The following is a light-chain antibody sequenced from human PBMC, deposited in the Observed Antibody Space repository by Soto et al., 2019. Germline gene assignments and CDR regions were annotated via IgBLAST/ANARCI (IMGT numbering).Light chain of an antibody. CDR2: VNT. J-gene: IGLJ3*02. CDR1: SSNIGAGSS. Sequence: QSVLTQPPSVSGAPGESVTISCAGSSSNIGAGSSVHWYQQFPGAAPKLLINVNTNRPSGVPDRFSGSTSGTSASLAITGLLPGDEADYYCQSYDSGLRHWVFGGGTKVTVL. V-gene: IGLV1-40*01. CDR3: QSYDSGLRHWV.